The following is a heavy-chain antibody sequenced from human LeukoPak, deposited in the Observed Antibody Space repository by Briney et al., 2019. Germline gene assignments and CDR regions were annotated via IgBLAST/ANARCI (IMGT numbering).Heavy chain of an antibody. CDR3: CRVDGCWVEKGDY. D-gene: IGHD2-15*01. Sequence: PGGSLRLSCTASGSTLGDYGLSWVRQAPGKGLEWVGFIRSKANGGTTEYAASVKDRFIISRDDSKRIAYLQMDSLKTEDTAVYYCCRVDGCWVEKGDYWGQGTMLDVS. CDR2: IRSKANGGTT. V-gene: IGHV3-49*04. CDR1: GSTLGDYG. J-gene: IGHJ4*02.